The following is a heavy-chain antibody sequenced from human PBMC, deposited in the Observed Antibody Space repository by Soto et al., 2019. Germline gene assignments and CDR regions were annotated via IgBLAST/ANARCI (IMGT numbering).Heavy chain of an antibody. CDR2: IYYSGST. CDR3: ARGSGTFDN. D-gene: IGHD1-7*01. Sequence: QVQLQESGPGLVKPSQTLSLTCTVSGGCITSGGYYCSWIRQHPGKGLEWIGYIYYSGSTYYNPSLKRRVTISADTSKNQFSLNLSSVTVADTAVYYCARGSGTFDNWGQGTLVTVSS. V-gene: IGHV4-31*03. J-gene: IGHJ4*02. CDR1: GGCITSGGYY.